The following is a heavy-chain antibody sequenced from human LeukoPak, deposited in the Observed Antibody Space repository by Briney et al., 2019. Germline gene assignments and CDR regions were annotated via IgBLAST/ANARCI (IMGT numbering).Heavy chain of an antibody. CDR3: VRGDRRDF. D-gene: IGHD2-21*02. CDR1: GFTFNADT. J-gene: IGHJ4*02. CDR2: IYSSSGSK. V-gene: IGHV3-21*01. Sequence: GGSLRLSCAASGFTFNADTMNWVRQAPGKGLEWLSSIYSSSGSKFYADSVRGRFIISRDNAKKSLYLQMNSLRADDSAEYYCVRGDRRDFWGQGALVIVSS.